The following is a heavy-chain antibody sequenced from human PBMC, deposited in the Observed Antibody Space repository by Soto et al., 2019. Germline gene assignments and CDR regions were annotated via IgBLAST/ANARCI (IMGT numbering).Heavy chain of an antibody. D-gene: IGHD6-19*01. CDR2: ISGSGGST. CDR3: AKGADSSGWYQDY. CDR1: GFTFSSYA. V-gene: IGHV3-23*01. Sequence: EVQLLESGGGLVQPGESLRLSCAASGFTFSSYAMSWVRQAPGKELEWVSAISGSGGSTYYADSVKGRFTISRDNSKNTLYLQMISLRAGDTAFYYCAKGADSSGWYQDYWGQGTLVTVSS. J-gene: IGHJ4*02.